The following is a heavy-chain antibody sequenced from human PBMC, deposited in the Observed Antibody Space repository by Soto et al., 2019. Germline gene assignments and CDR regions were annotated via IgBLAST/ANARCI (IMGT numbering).Heavy chain of an antibody. CDR3: ARARATIAAAAIFDC. D-gene: IGHD6-13*01. J-gene: IGHJ4*02. CDR2: VYRTGST. CDR1: GGSISTSNW. V-gene: IGHV4-4*02. Sequence: QVQLQESGPGLVKPSGTLSLTCAVSGGSISTSNWWSWVRQPPGKGLEWIGEVYRTGSTNYNPSLESRLTISVDKPKNQCSLKLTSVTAADTAVYYCARARATIAAAAIFDCWGQGTLVTVSS.